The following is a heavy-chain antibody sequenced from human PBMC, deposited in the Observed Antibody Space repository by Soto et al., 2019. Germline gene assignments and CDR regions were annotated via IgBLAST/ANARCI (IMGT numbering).Heavy chain of an antibody. J-gene: IGHJ4*02. V-gene: IGHV3-33*01. D-gene: IGHD3-10*01. CDR3: ARAGYYGSGSYLVYY. CDR1: GFTFSSYG. Sequence: GGSLRLSCAASGFTFSSYGMHWVRQAPGKGLEWVAVIWYGGSNKYYADSVKGRFTISRDNSKNTLYLQMNSLRAEDTAVYYCARAGYYGSGSYLVYYWGQGTLVTVSS. CDR2: IWYGGSNK.